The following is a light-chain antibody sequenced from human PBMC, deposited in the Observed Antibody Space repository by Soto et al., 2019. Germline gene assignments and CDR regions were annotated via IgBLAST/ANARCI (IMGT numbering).Light chain of an antibody. CDR1: QSVRSSY. CDR3: HQYGSSSWT. V-gene: IGKV3-20*01. CDR2: GAS. Sequence: EIVLTQSPGTLSLSPGERATLSCRASQSVRSSYLAWYQHKPGQAPRLLIYGASSRATGIPDMFSGSGSETDFTPTISRLEPQECPVYYGHQYGSSSWTFGQGTKVDVK. J-gene: IGKJ1*01.